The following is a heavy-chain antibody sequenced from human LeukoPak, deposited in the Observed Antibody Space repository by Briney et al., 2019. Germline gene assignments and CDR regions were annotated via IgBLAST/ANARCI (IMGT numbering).Heavy chain of an antibody. CDR3: AKEGRSLQTY. D-gene: IGHD5-24*01. CDR2: ISASGGST. CDR1: GFTFSSSA. Sequence: GGSLRLSCAASGFTFSSSAMSWVRQVPGKGLEWASGISASGGSTSYADSVRGRFTISRDNAKNSLYLQMNSLRVEDTAVYYCAKEGRSLQTYWGQGTLVTVSS. J-gene: IGHJ4*02. V-gene: IGHV3-23*01.